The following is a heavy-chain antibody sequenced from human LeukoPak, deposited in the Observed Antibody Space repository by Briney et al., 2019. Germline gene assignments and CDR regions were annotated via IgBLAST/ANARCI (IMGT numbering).Heavy chain of an antibody. J-gene: IGHJ4*02. CDR2: ISFDATNK. CDR1: GFTFSSDG. Sequence: PGGSLRLSCAASGFTFSSDGMHWVRQAPGKGLEWVAVISFDATNKYYADSLKVRFTISRDNSKNTLYLQMNSLRAEDTAVYYCAKDSSADDSSGYSYYFDYWGQGTLVSVSS. D-gene: IGHD3-22*01. V-gene: IGHV3-30*18. CDR3: AKDSSADDSSGYSYYFDY.